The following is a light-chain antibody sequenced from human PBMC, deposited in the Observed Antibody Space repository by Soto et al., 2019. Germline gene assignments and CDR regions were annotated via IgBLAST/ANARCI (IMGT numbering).Light chain of an antibody. CDR1: QSISSW. J-gene: IGKJ1*01. Sequence: DIQMTQSPSTLSASVGDSVTIACRASQSISSWLAWYQQKPGIAPKILISDASSLESGVPSRFSGSGSGTEFTLTISSLQPDDFATYYCQHYETYPAFGQGTKVEIK. CDR2: DAS. V-gene: IGKV1-5*01. CDR3: QHYETYPA.